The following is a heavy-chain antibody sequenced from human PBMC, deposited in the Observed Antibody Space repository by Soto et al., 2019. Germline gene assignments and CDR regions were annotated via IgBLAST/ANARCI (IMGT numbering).Heavy chain of an antibody. Sequence: PGGSLRLSCAASGFTFSSYAMSWVRQAPGKGLEWVSAISGSGGSTYYADSVKGRFTISRDNSKNTLYLQMYSLIAEDTAVYYCIVGTPYRDYWGQGTLVTVSS. CDR1: GFTFSSYA. D-gene: IGHD3-22*01. V-gene: IGHV3-23*01. CDR3: IVGTPYRDY. J-gene: IGHJ4*02. CDR2: ISGSGGST.